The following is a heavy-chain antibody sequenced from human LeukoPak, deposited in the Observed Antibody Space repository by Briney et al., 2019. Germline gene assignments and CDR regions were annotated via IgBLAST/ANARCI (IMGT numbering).Heavy chain of an antibody. CDR2: INHSGST. CDR1: GGSFSGYY. V-gene: IGHV4-34*01. CDR3: ARSEPDTGIAAAGTESAFDI. Sequence: SETLSLTCAVYGGSFSGYYWSWIRQPPGKGLEWIGEINHSGSTNYNPSLKSRVTISVDTSKNQFSLKLSSVTAADTAVYYCARSEPDTGIAAAGTESAFDIWGQGTMVTVSS. D-gene: IGHD6-13*01. J-gene: IGHJ3*02.